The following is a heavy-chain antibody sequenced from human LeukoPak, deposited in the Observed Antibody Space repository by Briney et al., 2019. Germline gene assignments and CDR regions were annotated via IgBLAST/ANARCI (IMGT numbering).Heavy chain of an antibody. CDR1: GFTFSNYW. CDR3: AKDDAAAAWTYYGMDV. CDR2: IKKDGSEK. V-gene: IGHV3-7*01. J-gene: IGHJ6*02. Sequence: GESLRLSCAASGFTFSNYWMTWVRQAPGKGLEWVANIKKDGSEKNYVDSVKGRFTISRDNAKNSLYLQMNSLRAEDTAVHYCAKDDAAAAWTYYGMDVWGQGTTVTVSS. D-gene: IGHD6-13*01.